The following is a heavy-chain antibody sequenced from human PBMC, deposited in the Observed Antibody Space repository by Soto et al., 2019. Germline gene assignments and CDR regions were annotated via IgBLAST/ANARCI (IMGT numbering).Heavy chain of an antibody. J-gene: IGHJ5*02. CDR2: LYYSGST. Sequence: QLQLQESGPGLVKPSETLSLTCTVSGGSISSSSYYWGWSRQPPGKGLEWIGILYYSGSTYYNPSLKSRVTIPVDTSKNQFSLKRSSVTAADTAVYYCARHGSGSYSNNWFDPWGQGTLVTVSS. CDR1: GGSISSSSYY. CDR3: ARHGSGSYSNNWFDP. D-gene: IGHD3-10*01. V-gene: IGHV4-39*01.